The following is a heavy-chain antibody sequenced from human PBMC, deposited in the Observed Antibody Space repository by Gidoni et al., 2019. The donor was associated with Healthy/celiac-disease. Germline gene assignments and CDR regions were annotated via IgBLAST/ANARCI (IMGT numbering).Heavy chain of an antibody. D-gene: IGHD3-22*01. CDR2: IYYSGST. V-gene: IGHV4-61*01. J-gene: IGHJ4*02. CDR3: ARDSDYDSSGYYN. CDR1: GGSVSSGSYY. Sequence: QVQLQESGPGLVKPSETLSLTCTVSGGSVSSGSYYWSWIRQPPGKGLEWIGYIYYSGSTNYNPSLKSRVTISVDTSKNQFSLKLSSVTAADTAVYYCARDSDYDSSGYYNWGQGTLVTVSS.